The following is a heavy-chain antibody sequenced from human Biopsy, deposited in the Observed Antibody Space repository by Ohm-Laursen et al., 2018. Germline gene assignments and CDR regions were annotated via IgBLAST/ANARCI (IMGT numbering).Heavy chain of an antibody. Sequence: SETLSLTCTVSGGSISSLYWSWIRQTPGQGLESIGYIYYSGSTNYNPSLKSRVTISVDTSKNQFSLRLNSVTAADTAVYYCARATNSTGWPYYYFYGMDVWGQGTTVTVSS. J-gene: IGHJ6*02. CDR3: ARATNSTGWPYYYFYGMDV. V-gene: IGHV4-59*11. CDR1: GGSISSLY. CDR2: IYYSGST. D-gene: IGHD2/OR15-2a*01.